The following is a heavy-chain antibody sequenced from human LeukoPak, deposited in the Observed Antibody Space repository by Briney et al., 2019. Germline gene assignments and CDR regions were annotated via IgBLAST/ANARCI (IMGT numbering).Heavy chain of an antibody. J-gene: IGHJ4*02. CDR1: GYTFTTYG. D-gene: IGHD3-10*01. Sequence: ASVKVSCKASGYTFTTYGISWVRQAPGQGLQWIGWISAYNGNTNYAQELQGRVTMTTDTSTSTAYLDLRSLKSDDTAVYYCATVSGFYGSGSCSHWGQGTLVTVSS. CDR2: ISAYNGNT. V-gene: IGHV1-18*01. CDR3: ATVSGFYGSGSCSH.